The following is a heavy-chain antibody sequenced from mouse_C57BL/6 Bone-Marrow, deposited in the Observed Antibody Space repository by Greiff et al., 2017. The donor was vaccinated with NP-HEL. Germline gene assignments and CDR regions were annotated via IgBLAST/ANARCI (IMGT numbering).Heavy chain of an antibody. J-gene: IGHJ4*01. D-gene: IGHD3-3*01. CDR2: ISNGGGST. V-gene: IGHV5-12*01. CDR3: ARQGPHYYAMDY. Sequence: DVQLVESGGGLVQPGGSLKLSCAASGFTFSDYYMYWVRQTPEKRLEWVAYISNGGGSTYYPDTVKGRFTISRDNAKNTLYLQMSRLKSEDTAMYYCARQGPHYYAMDYWGQGTSVTVSS. CDR1: GFTFSDYY.